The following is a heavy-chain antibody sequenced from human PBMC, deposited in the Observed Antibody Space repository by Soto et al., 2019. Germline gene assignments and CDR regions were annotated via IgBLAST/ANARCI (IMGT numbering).Heavy chain of an antibody. J-gene: IGHJ4*02. CDR2: IYYSGST. CDR1: GGSISSSSYY. CDR3: ARSLNTLVPEAD. D-gene: IGHD6-13*01. V-gene: IGHV4-39*01. Sequence: QLQLQESGPGLVKPSETLSLTCTVSGGSISSSSYYWGWIRQPPGKGLEWIGSIYYSGSTYYNPHLNGRGTISVDTSKNQVSLKLSSVTAADTAVYYCARSLNTLVPEADWGQGTLVTVSS.